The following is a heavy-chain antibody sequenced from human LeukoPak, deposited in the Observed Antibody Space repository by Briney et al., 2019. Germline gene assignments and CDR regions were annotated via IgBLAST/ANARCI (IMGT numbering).Heavy chain of an antibody. CDR3: ARGVTTALNWFDP. CDR1: GFTFSSYG. D-gene: IGHD4-11*01. Sequence: GGSLRLSCAASGFTFSSYGMSWVRQAPGKGLEWVSSISSSSSYIYYADSVKGRFTISRDNAKNSLYLQMNSLRAEDTAVYYCARGVTTALNWFDPWGQGTLVTVSS. CDR2: ISSSSSYI. V-gene: IGHV3-21*01. J-gene: IGHJ5*02.